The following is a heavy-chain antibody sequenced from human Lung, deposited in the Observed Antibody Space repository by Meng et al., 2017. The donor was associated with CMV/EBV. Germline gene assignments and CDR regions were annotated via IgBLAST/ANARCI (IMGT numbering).Heavy chain of an antibody. CDR1: GYTFTSYD. CDR2: MNPNRGTT. V-gene: IGHV1-8*01. CDR3: ATGVADFEY. J-gene: IGHJ4*02. D-gene: IGHD6-19*01. Sequence: QVQLVEAGAEVKKPGASVKVSCKASGYTFTSYDINWVRQGTGQGLEWMGWMNPNRGTTGYAQKFQGRVTMTRNISKSTAYMDLSSLRSEDTAVYYCATGVADFEYWGQGTLVTVSS.